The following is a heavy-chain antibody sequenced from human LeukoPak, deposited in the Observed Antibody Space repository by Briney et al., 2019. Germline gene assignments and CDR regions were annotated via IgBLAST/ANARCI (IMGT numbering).Heavy chain of an antibody. D-gene: IGHD2-2*01. CDR2: INAGGHT. Sequence: SETLSLTCAVSGWSFNDYYWNWVRQPPGKGLEWIGEINAGGHTIYNPSLKSRVTISVDTSKKQFSLRLTSMIAADTALYYCARGQVPAARGYNWFDPWGQGPLVTVSS. CDR3: ARGQVPAARGYNWFDP. V-gene: IGHV4-34*01. CDR1: GWSFNDYY. J-gene: IGHJ5*02.